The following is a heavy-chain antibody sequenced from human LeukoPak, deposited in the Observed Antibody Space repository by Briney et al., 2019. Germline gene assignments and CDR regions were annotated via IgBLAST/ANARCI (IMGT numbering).Heavy chain of an antibody. CDR1: GGSISSGGYY. V-gene: IGHV4-30-2*01. Sequence: KPSQTLSLTCTVSGGSISSGGYYWSWIRQPPGKGLEWIGYIYHSGSTYYNPSLKSRVTISVDRSKNQFSLKLSSVTAADTAVYYCARDHSSDYSNNYFDYWGQGTLVTVSS. D-gene: IGHD4-11*01. CDR3: ARDHSSDYSNNYFDY. CDR2: IYHSGST. J-gene: IGHJ4*02.